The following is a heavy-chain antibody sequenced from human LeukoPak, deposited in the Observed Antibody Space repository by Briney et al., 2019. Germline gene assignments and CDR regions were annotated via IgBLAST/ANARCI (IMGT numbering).Heavy chain of an antibody. CDR1: GASISSSDSY. CDR3: ARHVQDLVIKV. D-gene: IGHD3-16*02. Sequence: PSETLSLSCTVSGASISSSDSYWSWIRQPPGKGLEWIGSIYRRGSTSYNPSLKSRVTVSEDMSKNHFSLWLSSVTAADTAVYYCARHVQDLVIKVWGQGTTVTVSS. J-gene: IGHJ6*02. CDR2: IYRRGST. V-gene: IGHV4-39*01.